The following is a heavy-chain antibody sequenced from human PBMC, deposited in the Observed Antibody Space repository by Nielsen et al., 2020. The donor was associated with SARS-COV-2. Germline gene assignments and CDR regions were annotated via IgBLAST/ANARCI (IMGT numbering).Heavy chain of an antibody. V-gene: IGHV1-69*01. D-gene: IGHD6-19*01. J-gene: IGHJ6*02. CDR2: IIPIFGTA. Sequence: WVRQAPGQGLGWMGGIIPIFGTANYAQKFQGRVTITADESTSTAYMELSSLRSEDTAVYYRARDPIAVAGRIGYYGMDVWGQGTTVTVSS. CDR3: ARDPIAVAGRIGYYGMDV.